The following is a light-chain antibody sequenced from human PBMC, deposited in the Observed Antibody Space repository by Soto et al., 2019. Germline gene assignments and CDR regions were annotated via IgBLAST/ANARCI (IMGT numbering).Light chain of an antibody. V-gene: IGLV2-23*02. CDR2: EVS. CDR3: CSYAGSKV. CDR1: SSDVGSYNL. Sequence: QSVLTQPASASGSPGQSITISCTGTSSDVGSYNLVSWYQQHPGKAPKLMIYEVSKRPSGVSNRFSGSKSGNTASLTISGLQAEDEADYYCCSYAGSKVFGTGTKVTVL. J-gene: IGLJ1*01.